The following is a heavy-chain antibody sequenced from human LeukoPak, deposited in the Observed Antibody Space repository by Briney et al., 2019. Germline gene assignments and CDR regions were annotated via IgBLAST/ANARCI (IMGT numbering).Heavy chain of an antibody. CDR3: ARAATVTSSPVDY. CDR1: GGTFSSYA. CDR2: IIPIFGTA. V-gene: IGHV1-69*13. J-gene: IGHJ4*02. D-gene: IGHD4-17*01. Sequence: SVKVSCKASGGTFSSYAISWVRQAPGQGLEWMGGIIPIFGTANYAQKFQGRVTITADESTSTAYMELSSLRSGDTAVYYCARAATVTSSPVDYWGQGTLVTVSS.